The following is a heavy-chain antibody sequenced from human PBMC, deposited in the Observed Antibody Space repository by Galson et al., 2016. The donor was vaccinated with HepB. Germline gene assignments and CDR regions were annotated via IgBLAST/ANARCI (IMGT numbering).Heavy chain of an antibody. Sequence: SLRLSCAASVFTRSSYNMNWVRQAPGKGLELVSSMTSTNYRYYADSVRGRFTISRDNAKNSLYLQMNSLSADETAVYFCARASSGLRGFDYWGQGTQVTVSS. J-gene: IGHJ4*02. V-gene: IGHV3-21*03. D-gene: IGHD5-12*01. CDR2: MTSTNYR. CDR1: VFTRSSYN. CDR3: ARASSGLRGFDY.